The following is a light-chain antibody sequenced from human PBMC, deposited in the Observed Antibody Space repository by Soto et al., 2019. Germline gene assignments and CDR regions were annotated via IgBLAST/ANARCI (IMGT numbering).Light chain of an antibody. CDR3: MQSLQLRT. V-gene: IGKV2-24*01. J-gene: IGKJ1*01. Sequence: DIVLTQTPLSSPVTLGQPASFSCRSSRSLLHSDGNTYLSWLHQRPGQPPRLLIYQISKRLSGVPDRFSGSGAGTSFTLKISRVEAHDVGIYFCMQSLQLRTLGQGTKVDIK. CDR2: QIS. CDR1: RSLLHSDGNTY.